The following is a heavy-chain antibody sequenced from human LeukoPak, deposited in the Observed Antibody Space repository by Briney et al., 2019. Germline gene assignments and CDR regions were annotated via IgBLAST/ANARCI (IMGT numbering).Heavy chain of an antibody. CDR3: AKDGQDIVVDYYFDY. J-gene: IGHJ4*02. D-gene: IGHD2-2*01. Sequence: GGSLRLSCAASGFTFSSYAMSWVRQAPGKGLEWVSAISGSGGSTYYADSVKGRFTISGDNSKNTLYLQMNSLRAEDTAVYYCAKDGQDIVVDYYFDYWGQGTLVTVSS. V-gene: IGHV3-23*01. CDR2: ISGSGGST. CDR1: GFTFSSYA.